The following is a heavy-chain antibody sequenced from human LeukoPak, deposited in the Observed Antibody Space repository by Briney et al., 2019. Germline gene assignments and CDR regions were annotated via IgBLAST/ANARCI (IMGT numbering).Heavy chain of an antibody. J-gene: IGHJ4*02. D-gene: IGHD1-1*01. V-gene: IGHV3-7*01. CDR2: IKQDGSEK. CDR1: GFTFSSYG. CDR3: ARDVQL. Sequence: GGSLRLSCAASGFTFSSYGMHWVRQAPGKGLEWVANIKQDGSEKYYVDSVKGRFTISRDNAKNSLYLQMNSLRAEDTAVYYCARDVQLGGQGTLVTVSS.